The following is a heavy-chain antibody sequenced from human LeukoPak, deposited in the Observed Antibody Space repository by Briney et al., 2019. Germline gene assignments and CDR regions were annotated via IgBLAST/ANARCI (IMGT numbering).Heavy chain of an antibody. V-gene: IGHV3-48*01. CDR2: ISSSSTI. CDR3: AGLPNYYDSSGYYDY. CDR1: GFTFSSYS. D-gene: IGHD3-22*01. Sequence: GGSLRLSCVASGFTFSSYSMNWVRQAPGKGLEWVSYISSSSTIYYADSVKGRFTISRDNAKNSLYLQMNSLRAEDTAVYYCAGLPNYYDSSGYYDYWGQGTLVTVSS. J-gene: IGHJ4*02.